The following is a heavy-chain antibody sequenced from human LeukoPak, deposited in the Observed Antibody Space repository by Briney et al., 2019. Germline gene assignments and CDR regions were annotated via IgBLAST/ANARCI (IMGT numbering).Heavy chain of an antibody. D-gene: IGHD6-13*01. V-gene: IGHV3-23*01. CDR1: GFALSTYG. Sequence: GGSLRLSGAASGFALSTYGMRWDRQAPAKGLKWVSSIRIGGGGTFYADSVKGRFTISRDNSENTLHLQMNNLRVEDTARYFCARCMVLSQGWCNWFDPWGQGTLVTVSS. J-gene: IGHJ5*02. CDR2: IRIGGGGT. CDR3: ARCMVLSQGWCNWFDP.